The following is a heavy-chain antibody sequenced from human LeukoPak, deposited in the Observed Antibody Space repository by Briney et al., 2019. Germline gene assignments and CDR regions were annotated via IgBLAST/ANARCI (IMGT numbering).Heavy chain of an antibody. CDR3: ARDSPYSTVESFDC. J-gene: IGHJ4*02. V-gene: IGHV3-7*04. CDR2: IKQDGSEK. CDR1: GFSFTSFW. D-gene: IGHD6-19*01. Sequence: PGGSLRLSCAASGFSFTSFWMTWVRQAPGKGLEWVANIKQDGSEKYYVDSVKGRFTISRDNAKNSLFLQMNSLRADDTAVYYCARDSPYSTVESFDCWGQGTLVTVSS.